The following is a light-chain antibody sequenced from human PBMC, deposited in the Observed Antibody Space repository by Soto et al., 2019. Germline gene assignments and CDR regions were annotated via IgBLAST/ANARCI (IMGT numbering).Light chain of an antibody. CDR1: SSNIGAGYD. Sequence: QSVLTQPPSVSGAPGQRVTISCTGSSSNIGAGYDVHWYQQLPGTVPKLLIYGNSNRPSGVPDRFSGSKSGTSASLAITGLQAEDEADYYCQSYDSSLSGSYKVFGGGTKLTVL. CDR3: QSYDSSLSGSYKV. CDR2: GNS. V-gene: IGLV1-40*01. J-gene: IGLJ2*01.